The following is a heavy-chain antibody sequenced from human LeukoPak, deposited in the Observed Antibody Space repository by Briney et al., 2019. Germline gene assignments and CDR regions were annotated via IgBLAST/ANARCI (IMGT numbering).Heavy chain of an antibody. Sequence: SETLSLTCTVSGVSISSYYWSWIRQPPGKGLEWIGNIYYSGSTYYNPSLKSRVTISVDTSKNQFSLKLSSVTAADTAVYYCARGITMIVVVIISYYYYGMDVWGQGTTVTVSS. CDR3: ARGITMIVVVIISYYYYGMDV. CDR1: GVSISSYY. D-gene: IGHD3-22*01. CDR2: IYYSGST. J-gene: IGHJ6*02. V-gene: IGHV4-59*08.